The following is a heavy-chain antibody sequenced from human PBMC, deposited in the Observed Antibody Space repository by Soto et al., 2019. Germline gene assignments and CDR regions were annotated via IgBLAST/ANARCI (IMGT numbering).Heavy chain of an antibody. Sequence: GGSLRLSCAASGFTVSSNYMSWVRQAQGKGLEWVSVIYSGGSTYYADSVKGRFTISRDNSKNTLYLQMNSLRAEDTAVYYCARDSTVTPDYYYYMDVWGKGTTVTVSS. V-gene: IGHV3-66*01. D-gene: IGHD4-17*01. CDR1: GFTVSSNY. CDR3: ARDSTVTPDYYYYMDV. J-gene: IGHJ6*03. CDR2: IYSGGST.